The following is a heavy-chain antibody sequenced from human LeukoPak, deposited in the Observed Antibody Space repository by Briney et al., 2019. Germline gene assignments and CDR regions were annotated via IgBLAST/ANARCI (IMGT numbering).Heavy chain of an antibody. D-gene: IGHD5-18*01. CDR3: ARLLDTADYYYNYYCMDV. Sequence: GESRKISCKGSGYSFTSYWIGGARQMPGKGLEWMGMIYPGESDTRYSPSCQGHVTIAHDKSISTAYLQWSSLKASDTAMYYCARLLDTADYYYNYYCMDVWGKGTTVTVSS. CDR2: IYPGESDT. V-gene: IGHV5-51*01. J-gene: IGHJ6*03. CDR1: GYSFTSYW.